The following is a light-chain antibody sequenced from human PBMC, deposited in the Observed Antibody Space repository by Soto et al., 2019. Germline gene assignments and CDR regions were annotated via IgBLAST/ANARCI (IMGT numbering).Light chain of an antibody. CDR2: DAS. CDR1: QSISSW. Sequence: DIQMTQSPSTLSASVGDRVTITCRASQSISSWLAWYQQKPGKAPKVLIYDASNLESGVPSRFSGSGSGTEFTLAVSSLQPDDFATYCCQQYKGYSLWRFSPGTKLEIK. CDR3: QQYKGYSLWR. V-gene: IGKV1-5*01. J-gene: IGKJ1*01.